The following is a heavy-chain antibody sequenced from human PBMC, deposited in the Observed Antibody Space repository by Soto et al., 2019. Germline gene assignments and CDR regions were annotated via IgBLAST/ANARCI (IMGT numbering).Heavy chain of an antibody. CDR2: TYYRSKWYN. D-gene: IGHD2-15*01. CDR1: GDSVSSNSAA. V-gene: IGHV6-1*01. J-gene: IGHJ3*02. CDR3: ARGGIGYCTGESCYYTAFDI. Sequence: PSQTLSLTCAISGDSVSSNSAAWNWIRQSPSRGLEWLGRTYYRSKWYNDYAVSVKSRITINPDTSRNQFSLQLNSVTPEDTAVYYCARGGIGYCTGESCYYTAFDIWGQGTMVTVSS.